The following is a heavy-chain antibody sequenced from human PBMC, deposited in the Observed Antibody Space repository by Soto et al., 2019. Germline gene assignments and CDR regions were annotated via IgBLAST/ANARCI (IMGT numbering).Heavy chain of an antibody. CDR1: GGTFSSHS. Sequence: VQLMQSGAELKKPGSSVKVSYKASGGTFSSHSINWVRQAPGQGLEWMGGVISLFGTANYAHNFKGRVTITADQSTSTAYMELNSLRSDDTAVYYCAREVGYGDFSAALLDWGQGTLVTVSS. CDR2: VISLFGTA. J-gene: IGHJ4*02. CDR3: AREVGYGDFSAALLD. V-gene: IGHV1-69*01. D-gene: IGHD4-17*01.